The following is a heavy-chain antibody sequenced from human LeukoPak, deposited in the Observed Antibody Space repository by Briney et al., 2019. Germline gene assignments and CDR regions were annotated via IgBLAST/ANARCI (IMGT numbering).Heavy chain of an antibody. CDR3: ARPFYDSSGYYPNWFDP. CDR1: GGTFSSYA. J-gene: IGHJ5*02. Sequence: SVKVSCKASGGTFSSYAISWVRQAPGQGLEWLGGIIPIFGTANYAQKFQGRVTITTDESTSTAYMELSSLRSEDTAVYYCARPFYDSSGYYPNWFDPWGQGTLVIVSS. D-gene: IGHD3-22*01. CDR2: IIPIFGTA. V-gene: IGHV1-69*05.